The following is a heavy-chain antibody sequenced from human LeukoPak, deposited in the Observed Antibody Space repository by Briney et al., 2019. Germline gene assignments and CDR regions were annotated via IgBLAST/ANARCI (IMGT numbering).Heavy chain of an antibody. CDR1: GYTFSGYY. D-gene: IGHD5-24*01. J-gene: IGHJ4*02. Sequence: ASVKVSCKASGYTFSGYYMYWVRQAPGQGLEWMGWINPNSGGTNYAQKFQDSVTMTRDTSISTAYMELSRLRSDDTAVYYCARLYLPATRFDYWGQGTLVTVSS. V-gene: IGHV1-2*02. CDR3: ARLYLPATRFDY. CDR2: INPNSGGT.